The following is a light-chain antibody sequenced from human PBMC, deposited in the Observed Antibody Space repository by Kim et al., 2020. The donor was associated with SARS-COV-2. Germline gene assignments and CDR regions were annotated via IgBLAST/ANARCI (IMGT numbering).Light chain of an antibody. J-gene: IGLJ1*01. Sequence: VSPGQTASFTCSGDKLGDKYACWYQQKPGQSPVLVIYQDSKRPSGIPERFSGSNSGNTATLTISGTQAMDEADYYCQAWDSSTEVFGTGTKVTVL. CDR1: KLGDKY. CDR3: QAWDSSTEV. V-gene: IGLV3-1*01. CDR2: QDS.